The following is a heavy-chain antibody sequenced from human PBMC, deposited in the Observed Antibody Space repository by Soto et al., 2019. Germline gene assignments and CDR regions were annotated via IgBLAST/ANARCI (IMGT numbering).Heavy chain of an antibody. D-gene: IGHD3-22*01. J-gene: IGHJ5*02. CDR2: IYYSGST. CDR3: ARAIYYYDSSGYSTLYNWFDP. CDR1: GGSISSYY. V-gene: IGHV4-59*12. Sequence: SETLSLTCTVSGGSISSYYWSWIRQPPGKGLEWIGYIYYSGSTNYNPSLKSRVTISVDRSKNQFSLKLSSVTAADTAVYYCARAIYYYDSSGYSTLYNWFDPWGQGTLVTVSS.